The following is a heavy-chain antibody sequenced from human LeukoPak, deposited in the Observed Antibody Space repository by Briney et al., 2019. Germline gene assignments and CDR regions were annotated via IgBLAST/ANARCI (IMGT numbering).Heavy chain of an antibody. J-gene: IGHJ6*03. V-gene: IGHV3-33*06. CDR1: GFTFSSYG. CDR3: AKDKDYGYYMDV. D-gene: IGHD3-16*01. CDR2: IWYDGSDK. Sequence: PGRSLRLSCAASGFTFSSYGMHWVRQAPGKGLEWVAVIWYDGSDKYYADSVKGRFTISRDNSENTLYLQMNSLRAEDTAVYYCAKDKDYGYYMDVWGKGTTVTVSS.